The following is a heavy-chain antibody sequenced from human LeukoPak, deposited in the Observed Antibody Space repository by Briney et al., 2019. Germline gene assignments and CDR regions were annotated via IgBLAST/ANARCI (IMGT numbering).Heavy chain of an antibody. D-gene: IGHD4-11*01. CDR3: AGTVTTAYYGMDV. Sequence: SGTLSLTCAVYGGSFSGYYWSWIRQPPGKGLEWIGEINHSGSTNYDPSLKSRVTISVDTSKNQFSLKLSSVTAADTAVYYCAGTVTTAYYGMDVWGQGTTVTVSS. V-gene: IGHV4-34*01. J-gene: IGHJ6*02. CDR2: INHSGST. CDR1: GGSFSGYY.